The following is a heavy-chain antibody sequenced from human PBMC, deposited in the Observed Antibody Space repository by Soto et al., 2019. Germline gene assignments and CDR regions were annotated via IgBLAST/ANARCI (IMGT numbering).Heavy chain of an antibody. CDR1: GGAFSDYA. Sequence: QVQLVQSGAEVKKPGSSVKVSCKASGGAFSDYAFSWVRQAPGQGLEWLGGIMPIFRAPDYAQKFQGRVTITADEFTRTAHMEMNSLRSEYTAVYYCASWLKGPDIGNYYYGMDVWGQGTTVTVS. CDR3: ASWLKGPDIGNYYYGMDV. CDR2: IMPIFRAP. J-gene: IGHJ6*02. V-gene: IGHV1-69*12. D-gene: IGHD2-15*01.